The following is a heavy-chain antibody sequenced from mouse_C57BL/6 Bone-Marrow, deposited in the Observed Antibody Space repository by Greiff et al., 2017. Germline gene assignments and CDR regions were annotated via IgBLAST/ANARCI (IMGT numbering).Heavy chain of an antibody. J-gene: IGHJ4*01. CDR3: ARKAIYYDYDGYYYAMDY. V-gene: IGHV5-6*02. CDR2: ISSGGSYT. D-gene: IGHD2-4*01. Sequence: DVKLVESGGDLVKPGGSLKLSCAASGFTFSSYGMSWVRQTPDKRLEWVATISSGGSYTYYPDSVKGRFTISRDNAKNTLYLQMSSLKSEDTAMYYCARKAIYYDYDGYYYAMDYWGQGTSVTVSS. CDR1: GFTFSSYG.